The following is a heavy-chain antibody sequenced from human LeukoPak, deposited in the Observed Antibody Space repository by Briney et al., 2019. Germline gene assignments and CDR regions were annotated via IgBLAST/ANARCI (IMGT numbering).Heavy chain of an antibody. Sequence: GGSLRLSCAASGFTFSDHYMSWIRQAPGKGLEWVSYIGSSGSTIYYADSVKGRFTISRDNSKNTLYLQMNSLRAEDTAVYYCAKEGVDIVGATTDYYYYMDVWGKGTTVTIPS. J-gene: IGHJ6*03. CDR3: AKEGVDIVGATTDYYYYMDV. CDR2: IGSSGSTI. CDR1: GFTFSDHY. V-gene: IGHV3-11*04. D-gene: IGHD1-26*01.